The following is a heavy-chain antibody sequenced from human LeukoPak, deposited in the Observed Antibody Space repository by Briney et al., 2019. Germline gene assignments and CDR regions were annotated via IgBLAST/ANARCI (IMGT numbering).Heavy chain of an antibody. CDR3: AKDRHHDSSGEFRDY. V-gene: IGHV3-23*01. CDR2: ISGRGGST. J-gene: IGHJ4*02. CDR1: GFTFNSYA. Sequence: PGGSLRLSCAASGFTFNSYAMSWVRQAPGKGLEWVSAISGRGGSTYYADSVKGRFTISRDNSKNTLYLQMNSLRAEDTAVYYCAKDRHHDSSGEFRDYWGQGTLVTVSS. D-gene: IGHD3-22*01.